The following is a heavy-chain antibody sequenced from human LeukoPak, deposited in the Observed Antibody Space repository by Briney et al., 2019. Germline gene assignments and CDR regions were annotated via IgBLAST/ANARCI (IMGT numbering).Heavy chain of an antibody. J-gene: IGHJ5*02. CDR1: GGSISSGGYY. CDR2: IYYSGRT. D-gene: IGHD2-2*01. Sequence: SETLSLTCTVSGGSISSGGYYWSWIRQHPGKCLEWIGYIYYSGRTYYNPSLKRRVTISVDTSKNQFSLKLSAVTAGDTAVYYCARVRSIAPYCSSTSCFRWFDPWGQGTLVTVSS. CDR3: ARVRSIAPYCSSTSCFRWFDP. V-gene: IGHV4-31*03.